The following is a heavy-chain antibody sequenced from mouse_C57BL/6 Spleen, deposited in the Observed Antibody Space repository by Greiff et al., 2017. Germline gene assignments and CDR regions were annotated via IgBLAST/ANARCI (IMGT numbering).Heavy chain of an antibody. V-gene: IGHV1-76*01. CDR2: IYPGSGNT. CDR1: GYTFTDYY. CDR3: ARERALTGVPYWYFDV. J-gene: IGHJ1*03. D-gene: IGHD4-1*01. Sequence: QVQLQQSGAELVRPGASVKLSCKASGYTFTDYYINWVKQRPGQGLEWIARIYPGSGNTYYNEKFKGKATLTAEKSSSTAYMQLSSLTSEDSAVYFCARERALTGVPYWYFDVWGTGTTVTVAS.